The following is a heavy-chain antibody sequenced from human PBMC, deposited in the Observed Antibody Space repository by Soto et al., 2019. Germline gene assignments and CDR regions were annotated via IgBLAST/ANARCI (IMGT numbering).Heavy chain of an antibody. D-gene: IGHD6-6*01. J-gene: IGHJ6*02. CDR3: ARRGGSSSGYYYYAMDV. CDR1: SDSMNSGGYY. V-gene: IGHV4-31*03. CDR2: IYSNGDT. Sequence: SSETLSLTCSVSSDSMNSGGYYWIWIRQHPGKGLEWIGYIYSNGDTYYNPSLKSRVTISVDTSKNQFSLNLTSVTAADTAVYYCARRGGSSSGYYYYAMDVWGQGTTVTVSS.